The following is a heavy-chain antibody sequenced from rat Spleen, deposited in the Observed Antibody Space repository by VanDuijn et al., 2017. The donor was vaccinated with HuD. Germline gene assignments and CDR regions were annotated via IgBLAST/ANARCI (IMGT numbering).Heavy chain of an antibody. CDR2: ISYDGISV. J-gene: IGHJ2*01. Sequence: EVYLVESGGDLVQPGRSLRLSCAASGFSFSNHGMAWVRQAPTRGLEWVATISYDGISVQYRDSVKGRFTISRDTAKRTLYLQMDSLRSQDTATYYCARAMGIPSPFDIWGQGVMVTVSS. CDR3: ARAMGIPSPFDI. V-gene: IGHV5-29*01. D-gene: IGHD1-9*01. CDR1: GFSFSNHG.